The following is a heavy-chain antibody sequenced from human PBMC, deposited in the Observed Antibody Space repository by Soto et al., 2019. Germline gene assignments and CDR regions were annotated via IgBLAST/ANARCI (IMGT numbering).Heavy chain of an antibody. CDR3: ARAHDYGAYLTFDY. Sequence: QVQRQQWGAGLLKPSETLSLTCAVYGGSFSGYYWSWIRQPPGKGLEWIGEINHSGSTNYNPSLKSRVTISVDTSKNQFSLKLSSVTAADTAVYYCARAHDYGAYLTFDYWGQGTLVTVSS. CDR1: GGSFSGYY. D-gene: IGHD4-17*01. J-gene: IGHJ4*02. V-gene: IGHV4-34*01. CDR2: INHSGST.